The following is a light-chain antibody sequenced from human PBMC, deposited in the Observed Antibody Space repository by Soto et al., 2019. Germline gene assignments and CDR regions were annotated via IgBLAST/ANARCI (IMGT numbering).Light chain of an antibody. Sequence: QSVLTQPPSASGSPGQSVTISCTGTSRDVGANNYVSWYQQHPGKAPKLMIYEVTKRPSGVPERFSGSNSGNTASLTVSGLQAEDEADYSCSSYAGTNRVFGTGTKLTVL. J-gene: IGLJ1*01. CDR2: EVT. CDR3: SSYAGTNRV. V-gene: IGLV2-8*01. CDR1: SRDVGANNY.